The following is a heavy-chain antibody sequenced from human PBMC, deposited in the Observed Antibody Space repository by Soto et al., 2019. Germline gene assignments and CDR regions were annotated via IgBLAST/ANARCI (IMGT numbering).Heavy chain of an antibody. CDR3: ARAAYYYGSGSYYPYYYYYYGMDV. Sequence: QVQLVESGGGVVQPGRSLRLSCAASGFTFSSYGMHWVRQAPGKGLEWVAVIWYDGSNKYYADSVKGRFTISRDNSKNTLYLQMNSLRAEDTAVYYCARAAYYYGSGSYYPYYYYYYGMDVWGQGTTVTVSS. V-gene: IGHV3-33*01. CDR1: GFTFSSYG. CDR2: IWYDGSNK. J-gene: IGHJ6*02. D-gene: IGHD3-10*01.